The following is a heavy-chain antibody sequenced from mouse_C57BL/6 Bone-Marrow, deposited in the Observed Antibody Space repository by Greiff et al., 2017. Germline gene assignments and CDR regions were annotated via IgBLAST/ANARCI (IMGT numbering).Heavy chain of an antibody. Sequence: VQLQQPGAELVKPGASVKMSCKASGYTFTSYWITWVKQRPGQGLEWIGDIYPGSGSTNYNEKFKSKATLTVDTSSSTAYMQLSSLTSEDSAVYYGARRGSSYGSSHDGGKGTTLTVSS. CDR1: GYTFTSYW. CDR3: ARRGSSYGSSHD. CDR2: IYPGSGST. J-gene: IGHJ2*01. V-gene: IGHV1-55*01. D-gene: IGHD1-1*01.